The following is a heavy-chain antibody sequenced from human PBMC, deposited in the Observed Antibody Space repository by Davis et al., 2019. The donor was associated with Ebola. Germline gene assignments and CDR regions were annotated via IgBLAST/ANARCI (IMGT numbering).Heavy chain of an antibody. CDR1: GGSISSSSYY. D-gene: IGHD3-22*01. CDR3: ARLFDDSSGYYYQRWFDP. CDR2: IYYSGST. Sequence: SETLSLTCTVSGGSISSSSYYWGWIRQPPGKGLEWIGSIYYSGSTYYNPSLKSRVTISVDTSKNQFSLKLSSVTAADTAVYYCARLFDDSSGYYYQRWFDPWGQGTLVTVSS. J-gene: IGHJ5*02. V-gene: IGHV4-39*01.